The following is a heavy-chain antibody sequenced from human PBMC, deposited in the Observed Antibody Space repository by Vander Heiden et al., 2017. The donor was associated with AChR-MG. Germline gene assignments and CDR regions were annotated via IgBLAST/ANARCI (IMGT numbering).Heavy chain of an antibody. CDR2: IYWDDDK. D-gene: IGHD3-3*01. J-gene: IGHJ3*02. CDR1: GFSLSTSGVG. CDR3: AHSRSYDFGARGPGDAFDI. Sequence: QITLKESGPTLVKPTQTLTLTCTFSGFSLSTSGVGVGWIRQPPGKALEWLALIYWDDDKRYSPSLKSRLTITKDTSKNQVVLTMTNMDPVETATYYCAHSRSYDFGARGPGDAFDIWGQGTMVTVSS. V-gene: IGHV2-5*02.